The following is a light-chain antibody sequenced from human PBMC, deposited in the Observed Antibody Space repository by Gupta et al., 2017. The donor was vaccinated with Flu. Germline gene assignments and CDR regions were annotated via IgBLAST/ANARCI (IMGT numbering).Light chain of an antibody. V-gene: IGLV3-21*03. CDR3: QVLDSSSDHVV. CDR1: NLGSKR. Sequence: KTARITGGGNNLGSKRVHWYQQKTGQAPVLFLYDNSQRPSGIPERFSGSNAGNTATLTISRVEAGAEADYYCQVLDSSSDHVVFGGGTKLTVL. J-gene: IGLJ2*01. CDR2: DNS.